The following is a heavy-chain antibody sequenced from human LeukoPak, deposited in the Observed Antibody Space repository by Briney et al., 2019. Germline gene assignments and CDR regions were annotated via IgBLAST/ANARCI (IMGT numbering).Heavy chain of an antibody. CDR2: INPNGGGT. J-gene: IGHJ4*02. V-gene: IGHV1-46*01. CDR1: GYTFISYY. D-gene: IGHD6-6*01. CDR3: ARDSGLLGARPPDY. Sequence: ASVKVSCKASGYTFISYYMHWVRQAPGQGLEWMGMINPNGGGTRYAQRVQGRATMTRDTSTNTVYMELSSLRPEDTAFYYCARDSGLLGARPPDYWGQGTLVTVSS.